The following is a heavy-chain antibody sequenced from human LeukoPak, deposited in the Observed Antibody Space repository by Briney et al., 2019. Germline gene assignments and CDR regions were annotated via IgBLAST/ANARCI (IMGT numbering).Heavy chain of an antibody. Sequence: SETLSLTCTVSGGAISSGSYYWNWIRQSAGKGLEWIGRIYTSGTTNSNPSLKSRVTISVDTSKNQFSLKLSSVTAADTAVYYCARVTMIVPGSWFDPWGQGTLVAVSS. CDR1: GGAISSGSYY. V-gene: IGHV4-61*02. J-gene: IGHJ5*02. D-gene: IGHD3-22*01. CDR2: IYTSGTT. CDR3: ARVTMIVPGSWFDP.